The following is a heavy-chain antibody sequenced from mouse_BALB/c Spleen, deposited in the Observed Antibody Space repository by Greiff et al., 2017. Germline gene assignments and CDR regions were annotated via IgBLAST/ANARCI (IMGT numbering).Heavy chain of an antibody. CDR3: ARDDGNWYFDV. V-gene: IGHV1S56*01. Sequence: QVQLQQPGSELVRPGASVKLSCKASGYTFTSYWMHWVKQRPGQGLEWIGWIYPGDGSTKYNEKFKGKATLTADKSSSTAYMQLSSLTSENSAVYFCARDDGNWYFDVWGAGTTVTVSS. J-gene: IGHJ1*01. CDR1: GYTFTSYW. CDR2: IYPGDGST. D-gene: IGHD2-3*01.